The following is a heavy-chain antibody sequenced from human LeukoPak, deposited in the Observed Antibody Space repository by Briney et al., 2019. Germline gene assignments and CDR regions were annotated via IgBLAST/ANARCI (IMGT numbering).Heavy chain of an antibody. Sequence: GGSLRLSCAASGIIFSNYYMKWVRQSPGKGLEWVSSIDSRSKYIHDIDSVKGRFTISRDNAKNSLYLQMNNLRAEDTAVYYCATFDGLTAISYWGQGSLVTVSS. V-gene: IGHV3-21*01. CDR1: GIIFSNYY. D-gene: IGHD2-21*02. CDR2: IDSRSKYI. CDR3: ATFDGLTAISY. J-gene: IGHJ4*02.